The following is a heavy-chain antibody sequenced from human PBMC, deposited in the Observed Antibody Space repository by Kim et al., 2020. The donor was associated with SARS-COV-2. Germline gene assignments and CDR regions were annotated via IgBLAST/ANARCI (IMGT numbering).Heavy chain of an antibody. Sequence: SVKVSCKASGFTFTSSAVQWVRQARGQRLEWIGWIVVGSGNTNYAQKFQERVTITRDMSTSTAYMELSSLRSEDTAVYYCAADRYCSSTSCYQGAFDIWGQGTMVTVSS. D-gene: IGHD2-2*01. V-gene: IGHV1-58*01. CDR3: AADRYCSSTSCYQGAFDI. CDR1: GFTFTSSA. J-gene: IGHJ3*02. CDR2: IVVGSGNT.